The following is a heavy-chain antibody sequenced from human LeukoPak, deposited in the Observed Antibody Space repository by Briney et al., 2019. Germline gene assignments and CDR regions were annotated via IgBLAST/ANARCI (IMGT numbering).Heavy chain of an antibody. J-gene: IGHJ6*03. CDR2: IRYDGSNK. Sequence: PGGSLRLSCAASGFTFSSCGMHWVRQAPGKGLEWVAFIRYDGSNKYYADSVKGRFTISRDNAKNSLYLQMNSLRAEDTAVYYCARVYSSSWPPDYYYYYYMDVWGKGTTVTVSS. CDR1: GFTFSSCG. V-gene: IGHV3-30*02. CDR3: ARVYSSSWPPDYYYYYYMDV. D-gene: IGHD6-13*01.